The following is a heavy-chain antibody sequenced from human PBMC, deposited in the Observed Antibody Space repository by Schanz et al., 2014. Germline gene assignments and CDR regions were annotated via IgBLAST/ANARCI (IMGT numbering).Heavy chain of an antibody. CDR2: ISGSGAST. Sequence: DVQLVESGGGLVQPGGSLRLSCAASGFTFATYAMSWVRQASGKGLEWVSAISGSGASTYYADSVKGRFTISRDTPKNTLYVQMNSLRAEDTALYYCAKDGIMVQGVIWERYFDSWGQGTLVTVSS. D-gene: IGHD3-10*01. V-gene: IGHV3-23*04. J-gene: IGHJ4*02. CDR3: AKDGIMVQGVIWERYFDS. CDR1: GFTFATYA.